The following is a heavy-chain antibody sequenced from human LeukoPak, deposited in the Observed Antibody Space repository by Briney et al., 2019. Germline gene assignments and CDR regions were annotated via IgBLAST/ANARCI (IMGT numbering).Heavy chain of an antibody. D-gene: IGHD2-8*01. Sequence: PGGSLRLPCAASGFTFDDYAMHWVRQAPGKGLEWVSLISGDGGSTYYADSVKGRFTISRDNSKNSLYLQMNSLRTEDTALYYCAKDYCTNGVCYLNYFDYWGQGTLVTVSS. J-gene: IGHJ4*02. V-gene: IGHV3-43*02. CDR2: ISGDGGST. CDR3: AKDYCTNGVCYLNYFDY. CDR1: GFTFDDYA.